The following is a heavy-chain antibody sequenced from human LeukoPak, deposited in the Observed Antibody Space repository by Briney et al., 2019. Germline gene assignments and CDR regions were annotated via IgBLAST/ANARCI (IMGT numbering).Heavy chain of an antibody. CDR3: AKSRIGFSGQLDH. V-gene: IGHV3-48*04. D-gene: IGHD5-12*01. CDR2: ISSSSDSI. CDR1: GFTFSTYG. Sequence: GGSLRLSCAASGFTFSTYGMIWVRQAPGKGLELLSYISSSSDSIKYADSVKGRFTSSRDNAKNSLYLQMNSLSAEDPGVYYCAKSRIGFSGQLDHWGQGALISVSS. J-gene: IGHJ4*02.